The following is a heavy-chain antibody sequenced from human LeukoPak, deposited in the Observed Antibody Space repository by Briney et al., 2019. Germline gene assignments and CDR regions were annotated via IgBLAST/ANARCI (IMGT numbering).Heavy chain of an antibody. CDR1: EFTFSNHW. V-gene: IGHV3-74*01. CDR3: ARGGGIVVVPAANPYYYMDV. J-gene: IGHJ6*03. D-gene: IGHD2-2*01. CDR2: INTDGSST. Sequence: GGSLRLSCAASEFTFSNHWMHWVRQAPGKGLVWVSRINTDGSSTSYADSVKGRFTISRDNAKNTLYLQMNSLRAEDTAVYYCARGGGIVVVPAANPYYYMDVWGKGTTVTVSS.